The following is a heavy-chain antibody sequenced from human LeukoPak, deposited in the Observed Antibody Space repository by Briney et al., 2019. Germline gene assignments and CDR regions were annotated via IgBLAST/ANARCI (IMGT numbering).Heavy chain of an antibody. CDR1: GGTFSSYT. V-gene: IGHV1-69*02. CDR3: ARPGRVGANHNYFDY. J-gene: IGHJ4*02. D-gene: IGHD1-26*01. CDR2: IIPILGIA. Sequence: SVRVSCKASGGTFSSYTISWVRQAPGQGLEWMGRIIPILGIANYAQKFQGRVTITADKSTSTAYMELSSLRSEDTAVYYCARPGRVGANHNYFDYWGQGTLVTVSS.